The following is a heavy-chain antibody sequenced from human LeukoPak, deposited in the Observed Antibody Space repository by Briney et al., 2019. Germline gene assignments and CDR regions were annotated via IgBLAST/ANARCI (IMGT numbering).Heavy chain of an antibody. V-gene: IGHV4-30-4*07. CDR1: GGSISRSGYS. CDR2: IYYTGST. Sequence: PSETLSLTCALSGGSISRSGYSWSWIRQPPGKGLDWIAYIYYTGSTYYNPSLKSRVTISLDTSKNQFSLKLTSVTAADTAVYYCARVVRDSSGYYYFDYWGQGTLVTVSS. D-gene: IGHD3-22*01. CDR3: ARVVRDSSGYYYFDY. J-gene: IGHJ4*02.